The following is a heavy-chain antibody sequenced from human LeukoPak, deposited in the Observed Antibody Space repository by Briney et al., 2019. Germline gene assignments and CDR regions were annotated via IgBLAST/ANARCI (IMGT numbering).Heavy chain of an antibody. Sequence: PGGSLRLSCAASGFTFSSYSMNWVRQAPGKGLEWVGRIKSKTDGGTTDYAAPVKGRFTISRDDSKNTLYLQMNSLKTEDTAVYYCTTRIQLWLDHFDYWGQGTLVTVSS. J-gene: IGHJ4*02. CDR3: TTRIQLWLDHFDY. CDR2: IKSKTDGGTT. CDR1: GFTFSSYS. D-gene: IGHD5-18*01. V-gene: IGHV3-15*01.